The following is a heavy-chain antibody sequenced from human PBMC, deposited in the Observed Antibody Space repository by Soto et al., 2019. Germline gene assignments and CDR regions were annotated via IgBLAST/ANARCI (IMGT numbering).Heavy chain of an antibody. CDR2: VYYSGST. CDR1: GGSIENYY. J-gene: IGHJ6*02. CDR3: ARSKRIDV. Sequence: QVQLQESSPGLVKPSETLSLTCTVSGGSIENYYWSWIRQPPGKGLEWIGCVYYSGSTNYNPSLESRVTISVDMSKNQFSLKLTSVTAADTAIYYCARSKRIDVWGQGTTVTVSS. V-gene: IGHV4-59*01.